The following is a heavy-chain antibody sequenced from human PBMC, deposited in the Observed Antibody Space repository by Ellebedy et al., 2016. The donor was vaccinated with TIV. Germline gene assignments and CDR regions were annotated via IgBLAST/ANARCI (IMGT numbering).Heavy chain of an antibody. CDR2: INVDGTTI. D-gene: IGHD1-26*01. CDR3: TRDLVRATSDF. CDR1: GFSFTTYW. V-gene: IGHV3-74*01. J-gene: IGHJ4*02. Sequence: GESLKISCVASGFSFTTYWMHWVRQAPGKGLLWVSRINVDGTTINYADSVKGRFTISRDNAKNTVYLQMNSLRAEDSAVYHCTRDLVRATSDFWGQGALVTVSS.